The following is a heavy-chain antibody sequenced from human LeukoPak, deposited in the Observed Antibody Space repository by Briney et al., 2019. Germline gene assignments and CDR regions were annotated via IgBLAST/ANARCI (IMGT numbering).Heavy chain of an antibody. CDR1: GFTFSSYA. V-gene: IGHV3-30-3*01. J-gene: IGHJ4*02. Sequence: GGSLRLSCAASGFTFSSYAMHWVRQAPGKGPEWVAVISYDGSNKYYADSVKGRFTISRDNSKNTLYLQMNSLRAEDTAVYYCARDKSYYDSSGYPDYWGQGTLVTVSS. D-gene: IGHD3-22*01. CDR2: ISYDGSNK. CDR3: ARDKSYYDSSGYPDY.